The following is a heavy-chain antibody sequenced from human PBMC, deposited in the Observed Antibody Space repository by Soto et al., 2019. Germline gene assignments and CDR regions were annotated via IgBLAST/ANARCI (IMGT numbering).Heavy chain of an antibody. CDR1: GGRIISGGYY. J-gene: IGHJ3*02. CDR3: ERGHYSGSRGYDDAFDI. Sequence: SETLSLPCTVSGGRIISGGYYWNWIRQHPRKGLEWIGYIYDSGSTYYNPSLKSRVTISVDTSKNQFSLKPSSVTAADTAVYYCERGHYSGSRGYDDAFDIWGQGTMVSVSS. D-gene: IGHD3-22*01. V-gene: IGHV4-31*03. CDR2: IYDSGST.